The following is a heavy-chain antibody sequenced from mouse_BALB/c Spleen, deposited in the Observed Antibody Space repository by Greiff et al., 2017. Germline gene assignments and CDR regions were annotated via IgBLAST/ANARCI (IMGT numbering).Heavy chain of an antibody. Sequence: EVHLVESGGGLVKPGGSLKLSCAASGFTFSSYAMSWVRQSPEKRLEWVAEISSGGSYTYYPDTVTGRFTISRDNAKNTLYLEMSSLRSEDTAMYYCARDLTGNYAMDYWGQGTSVTVSS. V-gene: IGHV5-9-4*01. D-gene: IGHD4-1*01. J-gene: IGHJ4*01. CDR2: ISSGGSYT. CDR1: GFTFSSYA. CDR3: ARDLTGNYAMDY.